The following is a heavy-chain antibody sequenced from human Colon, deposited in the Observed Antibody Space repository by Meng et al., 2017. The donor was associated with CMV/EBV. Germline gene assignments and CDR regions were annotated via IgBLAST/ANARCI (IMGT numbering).Heavy chain of an antibody. CDR3: AGSYWNGELVY. V-gene: IGHV3-74*01. CDR1: EFTFSHYW. CDR2: INTDGRTT. D-gene: IGHD1-26*01. Sequence: GESLKISCEASEFTFSHYWMHWVRQAPGRGLEWVSRINTDGRTTDSADSVTGRFTISRDDVRSTLYLQMNSLRAEDTAVYFCAGSYWNGELVYWGQGALVTVSS. J-gene: IGHJ4*02.